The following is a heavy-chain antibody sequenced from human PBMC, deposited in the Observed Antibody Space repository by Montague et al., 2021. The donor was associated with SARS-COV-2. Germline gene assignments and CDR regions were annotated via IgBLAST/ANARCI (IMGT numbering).Heavy chain of an antibody. CDR2: INYGGST. Sequence: SETLSLTCTVSGGSFSDYHWTWIRQSPGGGLEWIGQINYGGSTKYNPSLRSRVTLSIDTSKNQFSLKLTFVTAADTAVYYCARGAPGYWGQGTLVTVSS. J-gene: IGHJ4*02. V-gene: IGHV4-34*01. CDR1: GGSFSDYH. CDR3: ARGAPGY. D-gene: IGHD1-1*01.